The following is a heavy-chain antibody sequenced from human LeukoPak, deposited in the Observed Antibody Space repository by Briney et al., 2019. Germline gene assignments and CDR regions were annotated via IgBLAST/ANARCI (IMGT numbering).Heavy chain of an antibody. CDR2: IYYSGST. CDR1: GGSISSGGYS. CDR3: ARVRANDAFDI. V-gene: IGHV4-30-4*07. Sequence: PSETLSLTCAVSGGSISSGGYSWSWIRQPPGKGLEWIGYIYYSGSTYYNPSLKSRVTISVDTSKNQFSLKLSSVTAADTAVYYCARVRANDAFDIWGQGTMVTVSS. J-gene: IGHJ3*02.